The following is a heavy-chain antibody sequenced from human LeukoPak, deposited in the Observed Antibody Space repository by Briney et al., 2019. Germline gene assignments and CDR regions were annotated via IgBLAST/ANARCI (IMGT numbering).Heavy chain of an antibody. Sequence: PGGSLRPSCAASGFSVSDYSISWIRQSPGKGPEWISYVMSGRGSTNYADSVKGRFTISRDNAKNPVALQLDGLRADDTAVYFCTRERRGSYYAFESWGQGTLVTVSS. D-gene: IGHD3-16*01. CDR3: TRERRGSYYAFES. CDR1: GFSVSDYS. J-gene: IGHJ4*02. CDR2: VMSGRGST. V-gene: IGHV3-11*05.